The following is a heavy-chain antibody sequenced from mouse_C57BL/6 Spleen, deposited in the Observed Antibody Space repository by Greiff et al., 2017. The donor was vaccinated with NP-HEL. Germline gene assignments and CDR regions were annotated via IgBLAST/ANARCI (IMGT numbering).Heavy chain of an antibody. CDR2: IHPSDSDT. V-gene: IGHV1-74*01. Sequence: QVQLQQPGAELVKPGASVKVSCKASGYTFTSYWMHWVKQRPGQGLEWIGRIHPSDSDTNYNQKFKGKATLTVDKSSSTAYMQLSSLTSEGSAVYFCAIWGGDWDVYFDYWGQGTTLTVSS. J-gene: IGHJ2*01. CDR3: AIWGGDWDVYFDY. CDR1: GYTFTSYW. D-gene: IGHD4-1*01.